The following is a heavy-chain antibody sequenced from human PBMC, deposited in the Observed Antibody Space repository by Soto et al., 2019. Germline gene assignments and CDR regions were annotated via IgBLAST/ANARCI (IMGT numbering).Heavy chain of an antibody. Sequence: VQLVQSGTEVKKPGESLKISCKGSGYFFAGYWIAWVRQMPGKVLAWMGIIYPDNSNTKYSRSFQGQVTISADKSSSTAYLQWSSLKASDTAIYYCARQGAAVPTVPLIWFDPWGQGTLVTVSS. J-gene: IGHJ5*02. V-gene: IGHV5-51*01. CDR3: ARQGAAVPTVPLIWFDP. CDR2: IYPDNSNT. D-gene: IGHD6-13*01. CDR1: GYFFAGYW.